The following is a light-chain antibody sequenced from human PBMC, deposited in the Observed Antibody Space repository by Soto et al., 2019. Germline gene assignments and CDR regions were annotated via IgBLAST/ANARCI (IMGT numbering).Light chain of an antibody. CDR2: AAS. Sequence: DIQMTQSPSSLSASVGDTVTITCRASQGIIDYLAWYQQRPGKVPKLLIYAASTLQTGVPSRFSGSGAGTDFTLTISSLQPEGVGSYYWQKYDTAPQTFGQGTWVEIK. V-gene: IGKV1-27*01. J-gene: IGKJ1*01. CDR1: QGIIDY. CDR3: QKYDTAPQT.